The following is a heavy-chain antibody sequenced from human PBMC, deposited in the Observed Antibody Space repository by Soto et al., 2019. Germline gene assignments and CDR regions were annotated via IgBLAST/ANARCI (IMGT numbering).Heavy chain of an antibody. CDR1: GFTFSSYS. D-gene: IGHD3-3*01. CDR2: ISSSSSYI. J-gene: IGHJ4*02. CDR3: ASELTVDWLPGDY. Sequence: EVQLVESGGGLVKPGGSLRLSCAASGFTFSSYSMNWVRQAPGKGLEWVSSISSSSSYIYYADSVKGRFTISRDNAKNSLYLQMNSLRAEDTAVYYCASELTVDWLPGDYWGQGTLVTVSS. V-gene: IGHV3-21*01.